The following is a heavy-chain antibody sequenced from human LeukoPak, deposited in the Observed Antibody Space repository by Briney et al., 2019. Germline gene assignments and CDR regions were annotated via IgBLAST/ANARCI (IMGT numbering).Heavy chain of an antibody. J-gene: IGHJ4*02. D-gene: IGHD6-19*01. Sequence: KASETLSLTCTVSGGSISSSSYYWGWIRQPPGKGLEWIGSIYYSGSTYYNPSLKSRVTISVDTSKNQFSLKLSSVTAADTAVYYCARQGIAVAGTRVDYWGQGTLVTVSS. V-gene: IGHV4-39*01. CDR2: IYYSGST. CDR1: GGSISSSSYY. CDR3: ARQGIAVAGTRVDY.